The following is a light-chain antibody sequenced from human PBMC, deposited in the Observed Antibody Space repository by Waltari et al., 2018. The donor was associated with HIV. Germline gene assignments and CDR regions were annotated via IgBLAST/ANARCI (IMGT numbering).Light chain of an antibody. V-gene: IGKV1-39*01. CDR2: AAS. Sequence: DIQMTQSPSSLSASVGDRVTITCRASQSISSYLNWYQQKPGKAPKLLIYAASSLQSGVPSRFSGSGSGTDFTLTISSLQPADFATYYCQQSYSTPYTFCQGTKLEIK. J-gene: IGKJ2*01. CDR3: QQSYSTPYT. CDR1: QSISSY.